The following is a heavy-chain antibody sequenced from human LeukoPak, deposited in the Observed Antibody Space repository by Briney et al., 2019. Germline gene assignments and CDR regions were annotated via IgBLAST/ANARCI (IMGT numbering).Heavy chain of an antibody. J-gene: IGHJ4*02. V-gene: IGHV3-64D*09. CDR3: VKRTGLYFDY. D-gene: IGHD7-27*01. CDR1: GFTFSSYA. CDR2: ISSNGGST. Sequence: GGSLRLSCSASGFTFSSYAIHWVRQAPGKGLEYVSGISSNGGSTYNADSMKGRFTISRDNSKNTVDLQMSSLRAEDTAVYYCVKRTGLYFDYWGQGTLVTVSS.